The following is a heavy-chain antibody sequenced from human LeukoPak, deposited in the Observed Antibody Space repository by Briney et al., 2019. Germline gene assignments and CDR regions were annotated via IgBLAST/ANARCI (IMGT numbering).Heavy chain of an antibody. V-gene: IGHV3-23*01. CDR3: AKLTMVRGYADYFDY. J-gene: IGHJ4*02. D-gene: IGHD3-10*01. Sequence: GGSLRLSCAASGFTFSSYAMSWVRQPPGKGLEWVSAISGSGGSTYYADSVKGRFTIPRDNSKNTLYLQMNSLRAEDTAVYYCAKLTMVRGYADYFDYWGQGTLVTVSS. CDR1: GFTFSSYA. CDR2: ISGSGGST.